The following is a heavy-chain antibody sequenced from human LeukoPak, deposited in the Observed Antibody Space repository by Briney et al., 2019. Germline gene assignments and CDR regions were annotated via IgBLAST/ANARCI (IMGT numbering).Heavy chain of an antibody. CDR3: AEGYYYGSGSYYSN. J-gene: IGHJ4*02. CDR1: GFTFSSYE. D-gene: IGHD3-10*01. Sequence: GGSLRLSCAASGFTFSSYEMNWVRQAPGRGLEWVSYISSSGSTIYYADSVKGRFTISRDNAKNSLYLQMNSLRAEDTAVYYYAEGYYYGSGSYYSNWGQGTLVTVSS. V-gene: IGHV3-48*03. CDR2: ISSSGSTI.